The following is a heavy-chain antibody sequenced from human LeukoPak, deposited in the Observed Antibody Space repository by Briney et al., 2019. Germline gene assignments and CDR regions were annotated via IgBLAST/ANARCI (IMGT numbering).Heavy chain of an antibody. D-gene: IGHD2-15*01. Sequence: QAGGSLRLSCAASGFTFSSYWMSWVRQAPGKGLEWVANIKQDGSGKYYVDSVKGRFTISRDNAKNSLCLQMNSLRAEDTAVYYCARDRCSGGSCYTLWGQGTLVTVSS. CDR1: GFTFSSYW. V-gene: IGHV3-7*01. CDR2: IKQDGSGK. J-gene: IGHJ4*02. CDR3: ARDRCSGGSCYTL.